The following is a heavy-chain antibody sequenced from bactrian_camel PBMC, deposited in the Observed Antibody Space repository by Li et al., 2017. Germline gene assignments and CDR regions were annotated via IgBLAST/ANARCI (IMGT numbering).Heavy chain of an antibody. Sequence: HVQLVESGGGLVQPGGSLRLSCAASSASSVYISWIRQAPGKGLEWLCSIDSEGSDRETYYADSMEGRFTISRDNAKNTVYQQMNSLKSEDTALYYCATGDSDYLHPFDDWGQGTQVTVS. V-gene: IGHV3-2*01. CDR3: ATGDSDYLHPFDD. D-gene: IGHD4*01. CDR1: SASSVY. J-gene: IGHJ4*01. CDR2: IDSEGSDRET.